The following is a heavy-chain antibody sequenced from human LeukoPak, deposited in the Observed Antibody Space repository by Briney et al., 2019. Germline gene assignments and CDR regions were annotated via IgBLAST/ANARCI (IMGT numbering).Heavy chain of an antibody. D-gene: IGHD2-8*01. CDR3: ARGQYCTNGVCYTSDWFDP. CDR1: GYTFTGYY. J-gene: IGHJ5*02. Sequence: ASVKVSCKASGYTFTGYYVHWVRQAPGQGLEWMGWMNPKSGGTNYAQKFEARVTMTRDTSISTAYMELSRLRSDDTAVYYCARGQYCTNGVCYTSDWFDPWGQGTLVTVSS. V-gene: IGHV1-2*02. CDR2: MNPKSGGT.